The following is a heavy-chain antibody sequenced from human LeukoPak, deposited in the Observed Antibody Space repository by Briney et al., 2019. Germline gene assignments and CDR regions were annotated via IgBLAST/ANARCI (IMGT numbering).Heavy chain of an antibody. CDR1: GFTVSSNY. CDR2: IYGGGST. Sequence: GGSLRLSCAASGFTVSSNYMSWVRQAPGKGLEWVSVIYGGGSTYYADSVKGRFTISRDNSKNTLYLQMNSLRAEDTAVYYCAREGPGDHFDYWGQGTLVTVSS. D-gene: IGHD4-17*01. J-gene: IGHJ4*02. V-gene: IGHV3-53*01. CDR3: AREGPGDHFDY.